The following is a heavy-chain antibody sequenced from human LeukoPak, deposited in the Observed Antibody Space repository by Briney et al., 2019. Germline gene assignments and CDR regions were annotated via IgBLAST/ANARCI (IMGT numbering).Heavy chain of an antibody. Sequence: GGSLRLSCAASGFTFSSYWMTWVRQAPGKGLEWVANIKQDASEKFYVDSVKGRFTISRDNAKNSLYLQMNSLRAEDTAVYYCARDLSRSLSGYDYWGQGTLVTVSS. D-gene: IGHD3-3*01. CDR3: ARDLSRSLSGYDY. CDR2: IKQDASEK. J-gene: IGHJ4*02. CDR1: GFTFSSYW. V-gene: IGHV3-7*01.